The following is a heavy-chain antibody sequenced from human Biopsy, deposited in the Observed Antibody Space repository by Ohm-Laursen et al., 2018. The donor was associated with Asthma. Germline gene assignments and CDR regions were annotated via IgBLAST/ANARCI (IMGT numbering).Heavy chain of an antibody. J-gene: IGHJ3*02. CDR2: IWYDGSNK. Sequence: SLRLSCAASGFTFSSYGMHWVRQAPGKGLEWVAVIWYDGSNKYYADSVKGRFAISRDNSKNTLYLQMNSLRAEDTAVYYCAKERYYDFWSGYPIWGQGTMVTVSS. CDR1: GFTFSSYG. V-gene: IGHV3-33*06. D-gene: IGHD3-3*01. CDR3: AKERYYDFWSGYPI.